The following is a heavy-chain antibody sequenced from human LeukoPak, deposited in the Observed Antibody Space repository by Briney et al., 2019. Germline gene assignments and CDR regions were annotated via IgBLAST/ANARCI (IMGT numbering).Heavy chain of an antibody. J-gene: IGHJ6*03. V-gene: IGHV1-2*02. Sequence: GASVKVSCKASGYTFTGYYMHWVRQAPGQGLEWMGWINPNSGGTNYAQKFQGRVTMTRDTSISTAYMELSRLRSDDTAVYYCARGPKIGVVVPAASYYYYMDVWGKGTTVTVSS. CDR1: GYTFTGYY. D-gene: IGHD2-2*01. CDR2: INPNSGGT. CDR3: ARGPKIGVVVPAASYYYYMDV.